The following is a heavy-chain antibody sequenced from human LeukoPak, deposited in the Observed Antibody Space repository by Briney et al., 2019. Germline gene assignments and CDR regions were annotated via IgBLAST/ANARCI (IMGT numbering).Heavy chain of an antibody. Sequence: PSETLSLTCTVSGGSISSYYWSWIRQPPGKGLEWIGYIYYSGSTNYNPSLKSRVTISVDTSENQFSLKLSSVTAADTAVYYCARGQMIVVALGGWFDPWGQGTLVTVSP. V-gene: IGHV4-59*01. J-gene: IGHJ5*02. CDR1: GGSISSYY. CDR2: IYYSGST. D-gene: IGHD3-22*01. CDR3: ARGQMIVVALGGWFDP.